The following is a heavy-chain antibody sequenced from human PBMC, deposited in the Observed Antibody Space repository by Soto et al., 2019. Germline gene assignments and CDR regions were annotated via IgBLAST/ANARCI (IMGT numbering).Heavy chain of an antibody. Sequence: EVQLVESGGGLVQPGESLRLSCAASGFTFSSYWMHWVRQAPGKGLVWVSRINSDGSSTSYAGSVKGRLTISRENAKNTLYLQMNSLRAEDTAVYYCVRTSLVVAAATREDYWGQGTLVTVSS. CDR2: INSDGSST. V-gene: IGHV3-74*01. D-gene: IGHD2-15*01. CDR1: GFTFSSYW. CDR3: VRTSLVVAAATREDY. J-gene: IGHJ4*02.